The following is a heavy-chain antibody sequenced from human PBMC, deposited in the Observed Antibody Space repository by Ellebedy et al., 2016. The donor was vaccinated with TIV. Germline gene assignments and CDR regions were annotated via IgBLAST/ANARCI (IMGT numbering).Heavy chain of an antibody. D-gene: IGHD5-24*01. CDR1: GFIFSSSD. Sequence: GESLKISCAASGFIFSSSDMPWVRHATGKSLEWVSAIGTAGDTNYPGSVKGRFTISRENAKSSLYLQMNSLRAEDTAVYYCTRGGMGMASDAFDIWGQGTKVIVSS. V-gene: IGHV3-13*01. CDR3: TRGGMGMASDAFDI. CDR2: IGTAGDT. J-gene: IGHJ3*02.